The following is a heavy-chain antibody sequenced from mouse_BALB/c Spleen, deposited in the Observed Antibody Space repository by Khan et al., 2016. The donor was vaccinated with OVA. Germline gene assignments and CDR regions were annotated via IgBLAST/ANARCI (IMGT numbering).Heavy chain of an antibody. J-gene: IGHJ4*01. CDR3: ARGGGTTDGSDY. CDR2: ILPGRGDI. D-gene: IGHD4-1*01. CDR1: GYKFSSYW. Sequence: QVQLQQSGAELMKPGASVKISCKATGYKFSSYWIEWVKQRPGHGLEWIGEILPGRGDINYNEKFKGKATFTEDTSSNTAYIQISSLTSEDSAVYYCARGGGTTDGSDYWGQGTPVTVSS. V-gene: IGHV1-9*01.